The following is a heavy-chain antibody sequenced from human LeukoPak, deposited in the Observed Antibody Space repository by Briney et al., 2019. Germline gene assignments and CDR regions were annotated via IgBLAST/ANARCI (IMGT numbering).Heavy chain of an antibody. J-gene: IGHJ4*02. D-gene: IGHD6-19*01. Sequence: GGSLRLSCAASGFTFDDYAMHWVRQAPGKGLEWVSAISGSGGSTYYADSVKGRFTISRDNSKNTLYLQMNSLRAEDTAVYYCAKDERRQWLVLGQIDYWGQGTLVTVSS. CDR1: GFTFDDYA. CDR3: AKDERRQWLVLGQIDY. V-gene: IGHV3-23*01. CDR2: ISGSGGST.